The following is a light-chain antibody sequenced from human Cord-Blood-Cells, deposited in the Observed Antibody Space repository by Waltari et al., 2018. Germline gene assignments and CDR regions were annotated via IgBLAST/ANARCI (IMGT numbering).Light chain of an antibody. CDR3: QQYGSSPQT. CDR2: GAS. J-gene: IGKJ1*01. CDR1: QSVSSSY. Sequence: EIVLTQSPGTLSLSPGERATLSCRASQSVSSSYLAWYQQKPGQAPRLIIYGASSRATVIPERFSGSGSGTDFTLTISRLEPEDFAVYYCQQYGSSPQTFGQGTKVEIK. V-gene: IGKV3-20*01.